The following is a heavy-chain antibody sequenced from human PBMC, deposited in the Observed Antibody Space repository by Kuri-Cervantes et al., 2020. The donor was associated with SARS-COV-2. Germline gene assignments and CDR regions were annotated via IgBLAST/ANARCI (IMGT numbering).Heavy chain of an antibody. V-gene: IGHV4-34*01. CDR1: GGSFSAYY. D-gene: IGHD2-15*01. CDR2: INHSGNT. CDR3: ARADCSGGSCPED. J-gene: IGHJ4*02. Sequence: SETLSLTCAVCGGSFSAYYWSWIRQPPGKGLEWIGEINHSGNTNYIPSLKSRVTISVDTSKNQFSLKLSSVTAADTAVYYCARADCSGGSCPEDWGQGTLVTVSS.